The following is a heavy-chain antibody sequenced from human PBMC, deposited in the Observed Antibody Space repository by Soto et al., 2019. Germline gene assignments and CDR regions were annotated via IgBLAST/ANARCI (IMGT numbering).Heavy chain of an antibody. CDR2: VNPILSMS. CDR1: GDTFNFYS. CDR3: ARSYGSGYRAFDY. J-gene: IGHJ4*02. D-gene: IGHD3-10*01. V-gene: IGHV1-69*02. Sequence: QVQLVQSGAEVMRPGSSVKVSCKASGDTFNFYSINWVRQAPGVGLEWVGRVNPILSMSNYAQRFQGRVKKTAEKSTSTAYMELRSLRSEATVIYYCARSYGSGYRAFDYWGQGALVTVSS.